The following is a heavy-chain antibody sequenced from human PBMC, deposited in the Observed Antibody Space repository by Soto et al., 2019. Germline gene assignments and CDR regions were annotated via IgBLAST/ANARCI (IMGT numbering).Heavy chain of an antibody. Sequence: GASVKVSCKASGYTFTSYGISWVRQAPGQGLEWMGWISAYNGNTNYAQKLQGRVTMTTDTSTSTAYMELRSLRSDDTAVYYCAREPLPLNYYGSFNIPIHYYMDVRGKGTTVTVSS. D-gene: IGHD3-10*01. CDR2: ISAYNGNT. J-gene: IGHJ6*03. V-gene: IGHV1-18*01. CDR1: GYTFTSYG. CDR3: AREPLPLNYYGSFNIPIHYYMDV.